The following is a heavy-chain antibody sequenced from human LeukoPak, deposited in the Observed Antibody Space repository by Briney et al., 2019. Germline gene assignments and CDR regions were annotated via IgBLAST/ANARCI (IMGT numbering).Heavy chain of an antibody. Sequence: ASVEVSCKASGYTFTSYAMNWVRQAPGQGLEWMGWINANTGNPTYAQGFTGRFVFSLDTSVSTAYLQISSLKAEDTAVYYCARSRGYDFWSGPGPWGQGTLVTVSS. D-gene: IGHD3-3*01. V-gene: IGHV7-4-1*02. CDR2: INANTGNP. CDR3: ARSRGYDFWSGPGP. J-gene: IGHJ5*02. CDR1: GYTFTSYA.